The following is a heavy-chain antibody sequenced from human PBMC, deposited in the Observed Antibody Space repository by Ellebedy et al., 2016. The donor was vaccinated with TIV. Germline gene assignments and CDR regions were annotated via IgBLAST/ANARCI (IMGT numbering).Heavy chain of an antibody. CDR1: GYTFTSYY. Sequence: AASVKVSCKASGYTFTSYYMHWVRQAPGQGLEWMGIINPSGGSTSYAQKFQGRVTMTRDTSTSTVYMELSSLRSEDTAVYYCARSTVRGPYYYYGMDVWGQGTTVTVSS. V-gene: IGHV1-46*01. CDR2: INPSGGST. D-gene: IGHD3-10*01. J-gene: IGHJ6*02. CDR3: ARSTVRGPYYYYGMDV.